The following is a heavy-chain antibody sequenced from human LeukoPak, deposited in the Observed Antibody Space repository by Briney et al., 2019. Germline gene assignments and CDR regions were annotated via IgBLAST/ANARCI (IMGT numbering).Heavy chain of an antibody. D-gene: IGHD5-12*01. CDR3: AKGGGYEAQYYYYYLDV. Sequence: GWSVRVSCAASVFTFSSYGMHWVRQAPGKGLAWVAFIRYDGSNKYYADSVKGRFTISRDNSKNTLYLQMKSLRAEDTAVYYCAKGGGYEAQYYYYYLDVWGKGTTVT. J-gene: IGHJ6*03. V-gene: IGHV3-30*02. CDR2: IRYDGSNK. CDR1: VFTFSSYG.